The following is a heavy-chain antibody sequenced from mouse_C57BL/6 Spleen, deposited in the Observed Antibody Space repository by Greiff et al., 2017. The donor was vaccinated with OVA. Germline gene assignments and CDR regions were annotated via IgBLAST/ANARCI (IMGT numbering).Heavy chain of an antibody. CDR2: ISSGSSTI. CDR3: ARDGYLYYYAMDY. J-gene: IGHJ4*01. Sequence: EVKLVESGGGLVKPGGSLKLSCAASGFTFSDYGMHWVRQAPEKGLEWVAYISSGSSTIYYADTVKGRFTLSRDNAKNTLFLQMTSLRSEDTAMYYCARDGYLYYYAMDYWGQGTSVTVSS. D-gene: IGHD2-3*01. V-gene: IGHV5-17*01. CDR1: GFTFSDYG.